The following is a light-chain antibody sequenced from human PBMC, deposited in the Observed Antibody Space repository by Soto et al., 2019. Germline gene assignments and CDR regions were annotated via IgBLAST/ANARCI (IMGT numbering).Light chain of an antibody. V-gene: IGKV3-20*01. CDR2: GAS. Sequence: EIVVTQSPDTLSFSPGEGATLSCRASQSLSSNYLAWYQQKPGQPPRLLIYGASSRATGVPDRFSGSGSGTDFTLTISKLEPEDFAVYYCQQYSSSPLTFGGGTKVDI. J-gene: IGKJ4*01. CDR1: QSLSSNY. CDR3: QQYSSSPLT.